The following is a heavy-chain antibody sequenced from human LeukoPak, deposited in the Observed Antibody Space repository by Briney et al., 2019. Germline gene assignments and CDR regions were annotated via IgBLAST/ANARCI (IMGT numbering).Heavy chain of an antibody. J-gene: IGHJ4*02. CDR1: GFTFSNYG. V-gene: IGHV3-23*01. Sequence: PGGSLRLSCAASGFTFSNYGMSWVRQAPGKGLEWVSGISGNGDNTYYADSVKGRPSISRDNSKNTLYLQMDSLRAEDTAVYHCAKTNGYYDYWGRGTLVTVSS. D-gene: IGHD3-22*01. CDR3: AKTNGYYDY. CDR2: ISGNGDNT.